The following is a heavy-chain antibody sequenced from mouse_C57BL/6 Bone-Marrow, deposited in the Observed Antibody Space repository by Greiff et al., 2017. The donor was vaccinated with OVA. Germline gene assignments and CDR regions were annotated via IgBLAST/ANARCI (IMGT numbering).Heavy chain of an antibody. CDR3: ARGDYYGSSHWYFDV. J-gene: IGHJ1*03. V-gene: IGHV15-2*01. CDR2: ILPSIGRT. D-gene: IGHD1-1*01. Sequence: QVQLQQSGSELRSPGSSVKLSCKDFDSEVFPIAYMSWVRQKPGHGFEWIGGILPSIGRTIYGEKFEDKATLDADTLSNTAYLELNSLTSEDSAIYYCARGDYYGSSHWYFDVWGTGTTVTVSS. CDR1: DSEVFPIAY.